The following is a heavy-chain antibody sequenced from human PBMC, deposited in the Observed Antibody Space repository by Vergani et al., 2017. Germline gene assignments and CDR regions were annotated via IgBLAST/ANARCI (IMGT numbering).Heavy chain of an antibody. Sequence: EVQLVQSGAEVKKPGESLKISCQISGYSFTNYWIGWVRPMPGKGLVWMGILHPADSGTRYSPSFQGQVTISVDKSISTAYLQRSSLRASDSAMYYCATLYGRDSSGSKYFDYWGQGTLVTVSS. J-gene: IGHJ4*02. CDR1: GYSFTNYW. V-gene: IGHV5-51*01. CDR3: ATLYGRDSSGSKYFDY. D-gene: IGHD3-22*01. CDR2: LHPADSGT.